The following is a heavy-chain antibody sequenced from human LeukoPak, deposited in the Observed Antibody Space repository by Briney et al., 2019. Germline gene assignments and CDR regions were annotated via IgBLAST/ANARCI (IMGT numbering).Heavy chain of an antibody. Sequence: GRSLRLSCIASGFPFSNHVMHGVRQAPGKGLEWVASIWDDGSDNYSADSVRGRFTISRDNSRNTLFLQMNSLRPEDTAVYYCSKDAANLLYYFDHWGQGALVTVSS. CDR1: GFPFSNHV. D-gene: IGHD2-15*01. CDR3: SKDAANLLYYFDH. V-gene: IGHV3-30*18. CDR2: IWDDGSDN. J-gene: IGHJ4*02.